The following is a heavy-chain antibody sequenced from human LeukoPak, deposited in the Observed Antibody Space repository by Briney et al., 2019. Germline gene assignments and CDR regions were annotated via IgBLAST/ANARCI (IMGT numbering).Heavy chain of an antibody. V-gene: IGHV3-48*03. D-gene: IGHD3-22*01. CDR3: AKDRTYYYDSSGYD. J-gene: IGHJ4*02. CDR2: ISSSGSTI. CDR1: GFTFSSYE. Sequence: PGGSLRLSCAASGFTFSSYEMNWVRQAPGKGLEWVSYISSSGSTIYYADSVKGRFTISRDNAKNSLYLQMNSLRAEDTAVYYCAKDRTYYYDSSGYDWGQGTLVTVSS.